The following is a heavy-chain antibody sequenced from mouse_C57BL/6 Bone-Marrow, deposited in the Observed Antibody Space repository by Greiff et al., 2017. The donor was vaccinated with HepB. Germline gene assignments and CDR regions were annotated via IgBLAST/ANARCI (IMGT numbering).Heavy chain of an antibody. D-gene: IGHD2-5*01. CDR1: GFNIKDDY. Sequence: VQLQQSGAELVRPGASVKLSCTASGFNIKDDYMHWVKQRPEQGLEWIGWIDPENGDTEYASKFQGKATITADTSSNTAYLQLSSLTSEDTAVYYCTTGSNYGYWGQGTTLTVSS. J-gene: IGHJ2*01. V-gene: IGHV14-4*01. CDR2: IDPENGDT. CDR3: TTGSNYGY.